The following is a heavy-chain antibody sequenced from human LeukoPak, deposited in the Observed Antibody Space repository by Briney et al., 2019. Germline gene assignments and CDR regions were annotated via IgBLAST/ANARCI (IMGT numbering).Heavy chain of an antibody. CDR1: GGSFSGHY. V-gene: IGHV4-34*01. J-gene: IGHJ5*02. CDR2: INHSGST. Sequence: PSETLSLTCAVYGGSFSGHYWSWIRQPPGKGLEWIGEINHSGSTNYNPSLKSRVTISVDTSKNQFSLKLSSVTAADTAVYYCARVRIAAAGRNWFDPWGQGTLVTVSS. CDR3: ARVRIAAAGRNWFDP. D-gene: IGHD6-13*01.